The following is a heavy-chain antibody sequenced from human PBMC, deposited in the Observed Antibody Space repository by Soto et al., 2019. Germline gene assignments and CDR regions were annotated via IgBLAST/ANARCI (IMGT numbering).Heavy chain of an antibody. CDR1: GFTFSNYY. J-gene: IGHJ4*02. CDR2: ISSSGSTI. D-gene: IGHD1-1*01. Sequence: PGGSLRLSFAASGFTFSNYYMSWIRQAPGKGLEWVSYISSSGSTIYYADSVKGRFAISRDNAKNSLYLQMNSLRAEDTAVYYCTSSVRTTNDYWGQGTLVTVSS. V-gene: IGHV3-11*01. CDR3: TSSVRTTNDY.